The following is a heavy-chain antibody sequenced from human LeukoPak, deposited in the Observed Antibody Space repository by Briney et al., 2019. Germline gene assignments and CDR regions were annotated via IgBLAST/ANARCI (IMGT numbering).Heavy chain of an antibody. D-gene: IGHD4-17*01. CDR2: ITGSGDST. V-gene: IGHV3-23*01. CDR1: EFTFSNYA. J-gene: IGHJ4*02. CDR3: ARAYYGDYV. Sequence: GGSLRLSCAASEFTFSNYAMSWVRQAPGKGLEWVSTITGSGDSTYHADSVKGRFTISRDNSKNTLYLQMNSLRAEDTAVYFCARAYYGDYVWGQGALVTVSS.